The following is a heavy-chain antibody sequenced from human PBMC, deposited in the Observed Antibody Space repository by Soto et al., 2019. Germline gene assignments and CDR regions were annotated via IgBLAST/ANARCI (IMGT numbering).Heavy chain of an antibody. J-gene: IGHJ6*02. CDR1: GFTFSNAW. CDR2: IKSKTDGGTT. V-gene: IGHV3-15*01. CDR3: ARDRAPAVYYYYGMDV. Sequence: PGGSLRLSCAASGFTFSNAWMSWVRQAPGKGLEWVGRIKSKTDGGTTDYAAPVKGRFTISRDDSKNTLYLQMNSLRAEDTAVYYCARDRAPAVYYYYGMDVGGQGTTVTGSS.